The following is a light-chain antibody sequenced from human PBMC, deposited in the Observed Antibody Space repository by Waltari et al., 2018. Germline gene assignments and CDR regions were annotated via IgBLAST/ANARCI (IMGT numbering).Light chain of an antibody. CDR3: QQYYSTPRTLT. CDR1: QSVLYSSNNKNY. CDR2: WAS. V-gene: IGKV4-1*01. J-gene: IGKJ4*01. Sequence: DIVMTQSPDSLAVSLGERATINCKSSQSVLYSSNNKNYLAWYQQKPGQPPKLLIYWASTRESGVPDRLSGSGSGTEFTLTISSLQAEDVAVYYCQQYYSTPRTLTFGGGTKVEIK.